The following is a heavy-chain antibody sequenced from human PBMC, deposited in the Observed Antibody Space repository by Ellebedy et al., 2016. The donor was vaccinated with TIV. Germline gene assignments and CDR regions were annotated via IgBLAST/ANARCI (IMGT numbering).Heavy chain of an antibody. CDR2: ISWDSGNT. J-gene: IGHJ4*02. CDR1: GFTFGAYA. V-gene: IGHV3-43D*03. D-gene: IGHD6-13*01. Sequence: GESLKISCAASGFTFGAYAMHWVRPAPGKGLEWVSLISWDSGNTYYADSLKGRFTISRENSNNSLYLQMNSLTTEDTALYYCARGPGAALGKGYFDDWGQGTLVTVSS. CDR3: ARGPGAALGKGYFDD.